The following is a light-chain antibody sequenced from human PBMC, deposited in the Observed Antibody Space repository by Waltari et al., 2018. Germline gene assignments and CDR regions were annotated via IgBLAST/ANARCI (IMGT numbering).Light chain of an antibody. CDR3: QQDGSSPPYT. Sequence: EIVLTQSPGTLSFSPGERATLSCRASQSVSSSYLAWNQQKPGQAPRLLIYGASSRATGIPDRFSGRGCAADFTRTSSRLEAEDFAVYYCQQDGSSPPYTFGQGTKLEIK. J-gene: IGKJ2*01. CDR1: QSVSSSY. V-gene: IGKV3-20*01. CDR2: GAS.